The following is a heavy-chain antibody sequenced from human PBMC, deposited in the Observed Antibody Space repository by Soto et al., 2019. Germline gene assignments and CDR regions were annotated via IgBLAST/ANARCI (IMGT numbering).Heavy chain of an antibody. D-gene: IGHD3-10*01. CDR3: ARISYYYGSGSYYSPDAFDI. V-gene: IGHV2-70*11. CDR2: IDWDDDK. Sequence: SGPTLVNPTQTLTLTCTFSGFSLSTSGMCVSWIRQPPGKALEWLARIDWDDDKYYSTSLKTRLTISKDTSKNQVVLTMTNMDPVDTATYYCARISYYYGSGSYYSPDAFDIWGQGTMVTVS. CDR1: GFSLSTSGMC. J-gene: IGHJ3*02.